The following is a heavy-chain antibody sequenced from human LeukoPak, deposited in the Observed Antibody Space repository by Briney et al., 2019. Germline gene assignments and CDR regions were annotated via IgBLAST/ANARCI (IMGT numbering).Heavy chain of an antibody. CDR1: GFTFNNYA. CDR2: ISGSGGDT. Sequence: PGGFLRLSCAASGFTFNNYALSWVRQAPGKGLEWVSAISGSGGDTYYADSVKGRFTISRDISKNTLYLQMNSLRVEDTAVYYCAKGPKLGDGFHCDYWGQGTLVTVSS. V-gene: IGHV3-23*01. D-gene: IGHD5-24*01. CDR3: AKGPKLGDGFHCDY. J-gene: IGHJ4*02.